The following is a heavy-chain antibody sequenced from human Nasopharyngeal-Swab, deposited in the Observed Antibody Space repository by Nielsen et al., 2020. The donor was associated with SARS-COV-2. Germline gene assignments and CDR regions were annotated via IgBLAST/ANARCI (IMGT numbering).Heavy chain of an antibody. Sequence: SGPMLVKPTQTLTLTCTFSGFSLSTSGMCVSWIRQPPGKALEWLARIDWDDDKYYSTSLKTRLTISKDTSKNQVVLTMTNMDPVDTATYYCARDKITIFGVVPYYYYGMDVWGQGTTVTVSS. J-gene: IGHJ6*02. V-gene: IGHV2-70*11. D-gene: IGHD3-3*01. CDR3: ARDKITIFGVVPYYYYGMDV. CDR1: GFSLSTSGMC. CDR2: IDWDDDK.